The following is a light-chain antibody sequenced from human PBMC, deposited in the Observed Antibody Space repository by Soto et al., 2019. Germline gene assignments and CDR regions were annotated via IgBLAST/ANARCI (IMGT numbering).Light chain of an antibody. J-gene: IGKJ4*01. CDR2: GAS. V-gene: IGKV3-20*01. Sequence: EIVLTQSPGTLSLSPGERATLSCRASQSVSSSYLAWYQQKPGQAPRLLIYGASSRATGIPDRFSGSGSGTYFTLTISRLEPEDFAVYFCQQYNPPLTFGGGTKVEI. CDR3: QQYNPPLT. CDR1: QSVSSSY.